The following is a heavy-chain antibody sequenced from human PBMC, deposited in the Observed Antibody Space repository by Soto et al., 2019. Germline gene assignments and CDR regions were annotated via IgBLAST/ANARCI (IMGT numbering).Heavy chain of an antibody. Sequence: VQLLESGGDLVHPGGSLRLSCAASGFAFSSHPMSWVRQAPERGLEWVSGISDGGDLTYNADSVKGRFTISRDNSKNILLLQMNSPRAEDTALYYCARRAFGSSRSFDLWGQGTMVTVSS. V-gene: IGHV3-23*01. CDR3: ARRAFGSSRSFDL. CDR2: ISDGGDLT. D-gene: IGHD6-6*01. CDR1: GFAFSSHP. J-gene: IGHJ3*01.